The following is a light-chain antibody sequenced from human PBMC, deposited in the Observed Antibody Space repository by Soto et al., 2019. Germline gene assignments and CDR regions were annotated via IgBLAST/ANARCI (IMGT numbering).Light chain of an antibody. CDR3: SSYTSSSSYV. V-gene: IGLV2-14*01. CDR2: EVS. CDR1: SSDVGGYNY. Sequence: QSVLTQPASVSVSPGQSITISCTGTSSDVGGYNYVSWYQQHPGKAPKLIIYEVSNRPSGVSNRFSGSKSGNTASLTISGLQAEDEADYYCSSYTSSSSYVFGTGTKVTVL. J-gene: IGLJ1*01.